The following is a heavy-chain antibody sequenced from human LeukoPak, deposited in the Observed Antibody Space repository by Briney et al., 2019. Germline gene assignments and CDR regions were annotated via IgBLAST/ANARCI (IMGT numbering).Heavy chain of an antibody. CDR1: GFTISANY. CDR3: ARSYYDILTGQPYYFDY. CDR2: ISSSSTYI. D-gene: IGHD3-9*01. J-gene: IGHJ4*02. V-gene: IGHV3-21*01. Sequence: GGSLRLSCAASGFTISANYMNWVRQAPGKGLGWVSCISSSSTYIYYAHSVKGRFTISRDNAKNSLHLQMDSLRVEDTAVYYCARSYYDILTGQPYYFDYWGQGALVTVSS.